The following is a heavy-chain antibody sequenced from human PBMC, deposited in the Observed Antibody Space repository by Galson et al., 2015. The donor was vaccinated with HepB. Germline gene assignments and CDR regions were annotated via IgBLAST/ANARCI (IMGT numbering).Heavy chain of an antibody. CDR2: INNDGTTT. V-gene: IGHV3-74*01. J-gene: IGHJ4*02. CDR1: GFTFSFYW. Sequence: SLRLSCAASGFTFSFYWVHWVRQAPRKGLVWVSRINNDGTTTNYADSVKGRFTISRDNAKNTLYLQMNSLRAEDTAVYYCARPYGGNYHFDYWGQGTLVTVSS. D-gene: IGHD4-23*01. CDR3: ARPYGGNYHFDY.